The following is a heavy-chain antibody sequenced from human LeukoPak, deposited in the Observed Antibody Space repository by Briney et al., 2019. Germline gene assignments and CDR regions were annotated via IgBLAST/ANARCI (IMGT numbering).Heavy chain of an antibody. CDR3: AREVVGGDAFDI. Sequence: PGGSLRLSCAASGFTFSSYSMNWVRQAPGKGLEWVSSISSSSSYIYYADSVKGRFTISRDNAKNSLYLQMNSLRAEDTAVYYCAREVVGGDAFDIWGQGTMVTVSS. CDR2: ISSSSSYI. V-gene: IGHV3-21*01. D-gene: IGHD1-26*01. CDR1: GFTFSSYS. J-gene: IGHJ3*02.